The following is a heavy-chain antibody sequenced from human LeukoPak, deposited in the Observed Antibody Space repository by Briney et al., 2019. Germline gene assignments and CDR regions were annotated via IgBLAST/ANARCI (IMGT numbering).Heavy chain of an antibody. CDR2: IWSDGTNQ. V-gene: IGHV3-33*06. D-gene: IGHD4-11*01. Sequence: GGSPRLSCAAAGFTFSHYGMHWVRQAPGKGLEWVAVIWSDGTNQYYADSVKGRFTISRDDSGNTVYLQMNSLRPEDTAVYYCAKDAQRGFDYSNSLENWGQGTPVTVST. CDR3: AKDAQRGFDYSNSLEN. J-gene: IGHJ4*02. CDR1: GFTFSHYG.